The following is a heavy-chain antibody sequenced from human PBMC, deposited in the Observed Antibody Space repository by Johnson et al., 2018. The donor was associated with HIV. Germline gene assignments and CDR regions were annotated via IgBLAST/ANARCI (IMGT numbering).Heavy chain of an antibody. CDR3: AKGIGSGSYDAFDI. D-gene: IGHD1-26*01. Sequence: VQLVESGGGLVQPGGSLRLSCAASGFTVSSNYMSWVRQAPGKGLEWVSVIYSGGSTYYADSVKGRFTISRDNSKNTLYLQMNSLRAEDTAVYYCAKGIGSGSYDAFDIWGQGTMVTVSS. V-gene: IGHV3-66*02. J-gene: IGHJ3*02. CDR2: IYSGGST. CDR1: GFTVSSNY.